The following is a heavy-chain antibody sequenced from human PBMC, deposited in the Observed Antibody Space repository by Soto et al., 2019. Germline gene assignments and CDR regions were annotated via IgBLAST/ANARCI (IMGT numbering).Heavy chain of an antibody. CDR3: ARDNWNYVSAFDI. Sequence: QVQLVESGGGVVQPGRSLRLSCAASGFTFSSYAMHWVRQAPGKGLEWVAVIWNDGTNKYYADSVKGRFTITRDNSKTTRYLQMNSLSAADTAVYYCARDNWNYVSAFDIWGQGRMVTFSS. CDR1: GFTFSSYA. D-gene: IGHD1-7*01. J-gene: IGHJ3*02. CDR2: IWNDGTNK. V-gene: IGHV3-33*01.